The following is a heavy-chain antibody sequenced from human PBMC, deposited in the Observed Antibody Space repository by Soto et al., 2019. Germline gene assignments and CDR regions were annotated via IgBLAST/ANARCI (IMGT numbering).Heavy chain of an antibody. CDR3: ARETDNYYGMDV. V-gene: IGHV3-74*01. Sequence: EVQLVESGGGLVQPGGSLRLSCAASGFTFSSHWMHWVRQAPGKGLVWVSHINTDGYSTTYADSGKGRFTISRDNAKNTLYMQMNSLRADDTAVYYFARETDNYYGMDVWGQGTTVTVSS. CDR1: GFTFSSHW. J-gene: IGHJ6*02. CDR2: INTDGYST.